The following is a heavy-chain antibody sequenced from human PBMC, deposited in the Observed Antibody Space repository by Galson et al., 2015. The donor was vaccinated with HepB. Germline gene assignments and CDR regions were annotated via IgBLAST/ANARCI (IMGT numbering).Heavy chain of an antibody. CDR1: GFTFRSYS. J-gene: IGHJ4*02. CDR2: ISSGSTYI. CDR3: ARGEAYSNSWYSDFDY. Sequence: LRLSCAASGFTFRSYSMNWVRQAPGKGLEWVSSISSGSTYIYYADSVKGRFTISRDNSKNSLCLQMNSLRAEDTAVYYCARGEAYSNSWYSDFDYWGQGTLVTFSS. D-gene: IGHD6-13*01. V-gene: IGHV3-21*01.